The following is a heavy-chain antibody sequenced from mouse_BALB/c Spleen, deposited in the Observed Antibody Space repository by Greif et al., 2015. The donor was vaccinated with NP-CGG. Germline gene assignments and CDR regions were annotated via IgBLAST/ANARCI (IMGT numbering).Heavy chain of an antibody. Sequence: VQLQQSGAELAKPGASVKMSCKASGYTFTSYWMHWVKQRPGQGLEWIGYINPSTGYTEYNQKFKDKATLTADKSSSTAYMQLSSLTSEDSAVYYCASPYYYGSSYYAMDYWGQGTSVTVSS. D-gene: IGHD1-1*01. V-gene: IGHV1-7*01. CDR3: ASPYYYGSSYYAMDY. J-gene: IGHJ4*01. CDR1: GYTFTSYW. CDR2: INPSTGYT.